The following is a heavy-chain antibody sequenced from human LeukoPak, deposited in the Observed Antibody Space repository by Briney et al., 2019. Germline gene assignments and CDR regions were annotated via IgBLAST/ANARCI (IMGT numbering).Heavy chain of an antibody. V-gene: IGHV3-23*01. CDR2: ISGSGGST. CDR1: GFTFSRYA. Sequence: GGSLRLSCAASGFTFSRYAMSSVRQPRGKGLGWVSAISGSGGSTYYADSVKGRFTISRDNSSNPLYPQMNSMRAEHTAVYYCAKDRYDYVWGSYRPEGAWGQGTLVTVSS. CDR3: AKDRYDYVWGSYRPEGA. D-gene: IGHD3-16*02. J-gene: IGHJ4*02.